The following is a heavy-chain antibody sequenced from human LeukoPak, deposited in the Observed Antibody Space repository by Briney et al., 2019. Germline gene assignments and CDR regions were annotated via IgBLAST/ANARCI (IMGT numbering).Heavy chain of an antibody. CDR1: GYSISNGSY. V-gene: IGHV4-38-2*01. J-gene: IGHJ6*03. Sequence: SETLSLTCAVSGYSISNGSYWVWIRQPPGRGLEWIGSLYHSDSAYYNTSLRSRVSMSVDTSKNQFSLTLSFVTAADTAVYYCARQHDSYYYYYIDVWGSGTTVTVSS. CDR2: LYHSDSA. CDR3: ARQHDSYYYYYIDV.